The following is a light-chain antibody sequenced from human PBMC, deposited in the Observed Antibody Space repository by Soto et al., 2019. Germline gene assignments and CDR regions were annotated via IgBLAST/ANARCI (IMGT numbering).Light chain of an antibody. J-gene: IGKJ4*01. CDR1: QSIGNS. Sequence: DIQMTQSPSSPSASVGDRVSISCRASQSIGNSLNWYQQKPGKAPKFLIYGASSLQSGVPSRFSGSGSGTDFTLTISSLQPEDFATYYCQQSFSILPLTFGGGTKIEIK. V-gene: IGKV1-39*01. CDR3: QQSFSILPLT. CDR2: GAS.